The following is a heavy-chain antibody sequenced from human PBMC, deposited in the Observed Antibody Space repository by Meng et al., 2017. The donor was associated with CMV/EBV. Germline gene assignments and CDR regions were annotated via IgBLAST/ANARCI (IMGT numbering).Heavy chain of an antibody. CDR2: IRYDGSNK. CDR1: GFTFSSYG. V-gene: IGHV3-30*02. J-gene: IGHJ5*02. D-gene: IGHD4-11*01. CDR3: AKGRVPDYSMVASFDP. Sequence: GGSLRLSCAASGFTFSSYGMHWVRQAPGKGLEWVAFIRYDGSNKYYADSVKGRFTISRDNSKNTLYLQMNSLRADDTAVYYCAKGRVPDYSMVASFDPWGQGTLVTVSS.